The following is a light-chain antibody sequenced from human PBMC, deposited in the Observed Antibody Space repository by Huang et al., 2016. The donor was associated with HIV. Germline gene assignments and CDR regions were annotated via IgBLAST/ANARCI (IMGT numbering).Light chain of an antibody. CDR1: QGISHY. J-gene: IGKJ4*01. V-gene: IGKV1-9*01. Sequence: IQLTQSPSSLSASVGDRVTIPCRASQGISHYLAWYQQQPGKAPKLLIYAASTLYTGVPSRFSGSGSGTEFTLTISSLQPEDFATYYCQQLDSYPVTFGGGTKVDIK. CDR3: QQLDSYPVT. CDR2: AAS.